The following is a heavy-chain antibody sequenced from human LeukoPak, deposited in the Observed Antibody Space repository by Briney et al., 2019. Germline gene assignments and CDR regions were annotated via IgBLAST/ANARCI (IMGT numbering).Heavy chain of an antibody. CDR1: GGSISSYY. J-gene: IGHJ6*03. Sequence: PSETLSLTCTVSGGSISSYYWSWIRQPPGKGLEWIGYIYYSGSTNYNPSLKSRVTISVDTSKNQFSLKLSSVTAADTAVYYCARVRAALYYYYMDVWGKGTTVTVSS. V-gene: IGHV4-59*01. CDR2: IYYSGST. CDR3: ARVRAALYYYYMDV. D-gene: IGHD6-25*01.